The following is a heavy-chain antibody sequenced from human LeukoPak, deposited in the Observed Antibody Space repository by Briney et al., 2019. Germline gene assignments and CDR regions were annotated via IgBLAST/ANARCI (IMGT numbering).Heavy chain of an antibody. Sequence: GASVKVSCKTSGFTFRDYAIGWGRHVPGPGLGWMGWVSGYNDNRNFSQRLQDRISMATETSTDTAYITLRSLRSDDTAAYFCARVQRPYNIGLMDYWGQGTQITVSS. CDR3: ARVQRPYNIGLMDY. J-gene: IGHJ4*02. CDR2: VSGYNDNR. V-gene: IGHV1-18*01. D-gene: IGHD6-25*01. CDR1: GFTFRDYA.